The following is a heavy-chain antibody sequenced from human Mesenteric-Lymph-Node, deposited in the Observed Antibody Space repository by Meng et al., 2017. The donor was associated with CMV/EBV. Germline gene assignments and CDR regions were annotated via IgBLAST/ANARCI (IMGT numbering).Heavy chain of an antibody. CDR1: GYTFTGYY. V-gene: IGHV1-2*02. Sequence: ASVKVSCKASGYTFTGYYMHWVRQAPGQGLEWMGWINPNSGGTNYAQKFQGRVTMTRDTSISTAYMELSRLRSDDTAVYYCARDKICGATSCYNWFDPWGQGTLVTVSS. CDR2: INPNSGGT. J-gene: IGHJ5*02. CDR3: ARDKICGATSCYNWFDP. D-gene: IGHD2-2*01.